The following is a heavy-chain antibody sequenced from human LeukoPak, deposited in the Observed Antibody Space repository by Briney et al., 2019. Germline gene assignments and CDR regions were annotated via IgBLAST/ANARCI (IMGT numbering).Heavy chain of an antibody. J-gene: IGHJ5*02. CDR3: ARGASIAARYWFDP. CDR1: GGSISSYY. V-gene: IGHV4-59*01. CDR2: IYYSGST. Sequence: SETLSLTCTVSGGSISSYYWSCIRQPPGRGLQWIGYIYYSGSTNYNPYLKSRVTISVDTSKNQFSLRLSSVTAADTAVYYCARGASIAARYWFDPWGQGTLVTVSS. D-gene: IGHD6-6*01.